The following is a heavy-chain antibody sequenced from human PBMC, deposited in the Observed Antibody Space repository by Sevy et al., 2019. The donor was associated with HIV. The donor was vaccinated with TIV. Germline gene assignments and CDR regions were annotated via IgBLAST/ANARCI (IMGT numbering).Heavy chain of an antibody. Sequence: GGSLRLSCAASGFTFSSYDMHWVRQATGKGLEWVSAIGTAGDTYYPGSVKGRFTISRENAKNSLYLQMNSLRAGDTAVYYCARGQGSGWYENAFDIWGQGTMVTVSS. J-gene: IGHJ3*02. CDR1: GFTFSSYD. D-gene: IGHD6-19*01. V-gene: IGHV3-13*01. CDR2: IGTAGDT. CDR3: ARGQGSGWYENAFDI.